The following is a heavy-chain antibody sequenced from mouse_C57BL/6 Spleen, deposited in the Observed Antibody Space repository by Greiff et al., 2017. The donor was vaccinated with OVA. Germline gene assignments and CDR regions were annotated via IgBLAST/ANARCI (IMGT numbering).Heavy chain of an antibody. CDR1: GYSITSGYY. CDR2: ISYDGSN. D-gene: IGHD2-2*01. V-gene: IGHV3-6*01. Sequence: DVKLQESGPGLVKPSQSLSLTCSVTGYSITSGYYWNWIRQFPGNKLEWMGYISYDGSNNYNPSLKNRISITRDTSKNQFFLKLNSVTTEDTATYYCARGGVNEGFAYWGQGTLVTVSA. J-gene: IGHJ3*01. CDR3: ARGGVNEGFAY.